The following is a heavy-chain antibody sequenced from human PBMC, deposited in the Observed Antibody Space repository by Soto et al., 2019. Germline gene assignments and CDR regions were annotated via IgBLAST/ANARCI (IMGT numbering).Heavy chain of an antibody. V-gene: IGHV1-3*01. J-gene: IGHJ4*02. CDR1: GYTFSSYA. Sequence: ASVKVSCKASGYTFSSYAMHWVRQAPGQRLEWMGWINAGNGNTKYSQKFHGRVTITRDTSASTANRYVSSLNSEDTAVYYCALTSLWFGELSPPDYWGQGTLVTVSS. CDR3: ALTSLWFGELSPPDY. CDR2: INAGNGNT. D-gene: IGHD3-10*01.